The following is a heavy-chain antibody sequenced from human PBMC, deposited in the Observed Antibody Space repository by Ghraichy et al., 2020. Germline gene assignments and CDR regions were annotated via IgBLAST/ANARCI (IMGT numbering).Heavy chain of an antibody. CDR3: ARHDDGKRSTFDP. D-gene: IGHD6-13*01. Sequence: SETLSLTCTVSGGSISNFYWSWIRQFPGKGLEWIGYIYYSGRTNYNPSLKSRVTISVDTSKNQFSLRLRSVTAADTAVYYCARHDDGKRSTFDPWGQGSLVTVSS. V-gene: IGHV4-59*01. CDR2: IYYSGRT. J-gene: IGHJ5*02. CDR1: GGSISNFY.